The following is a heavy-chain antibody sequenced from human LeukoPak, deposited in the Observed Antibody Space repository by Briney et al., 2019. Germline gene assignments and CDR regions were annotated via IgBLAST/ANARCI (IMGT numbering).Heavy chain of an antibody. Sequence: SETLSLTCTVSGGSISSSSYYWGWIRQPPGKGLEWIGSIYYSGSTYYNPSLKSRVTISVDTSKNQFSLKLSSVTAADTAVYYCATYGGNPRGFDHWGQGTLVTVSS. J-gene: IGHJ5*02. CDR3: ATYGGNPRGFDH. CDR2: IYYSGST. V-gene: IGHV4-39*01. D-gene: IGHD4-23*01. CDR1: GGSISSSSYY.